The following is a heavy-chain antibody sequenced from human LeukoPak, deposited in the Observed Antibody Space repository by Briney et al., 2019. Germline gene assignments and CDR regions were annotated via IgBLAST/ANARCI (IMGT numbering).Heavy chain of an antibody. J-gene: IGHJ4*02. CDR2: STDSGMSS. V-gene: IGHV3-23*01. D-gene: IGHD4-17*01. Sequence: PGGSLRLSCAASGFTFSNYAMTWVRQAPGRGLDWVSSSTDSGMSSYYADSVKGRFTISRDNAKNTLYLQMNSLRAEDTAVYYCARGMTTVNYWGQGTLVTVSS. CDR3: ARGMTTVNY. CDR1: GFTFSNYA.